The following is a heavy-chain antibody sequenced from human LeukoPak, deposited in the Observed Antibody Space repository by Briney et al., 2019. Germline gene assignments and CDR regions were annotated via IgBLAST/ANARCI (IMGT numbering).Heavy chain of an antibody. V-gene: IGHV4-59*01. CDR2: ISFSGYT. Sequence: PSETLSLTCSVSGGSISGYYWTWVRQPPGKGLEWIGYISFSGYTNYNPSLNNRVIISVDTSNSQFSLRLSSVTAADTAVYYCARSERRAQKDTYYNHYYYMDVWGKGTTVTVSS. CDR1: GGSISGYY. CDR3: ARSERRAQKDTYYNHYYYMDV. J-gene: IGHJ6*03. D-gene: IGHD6-25*01.